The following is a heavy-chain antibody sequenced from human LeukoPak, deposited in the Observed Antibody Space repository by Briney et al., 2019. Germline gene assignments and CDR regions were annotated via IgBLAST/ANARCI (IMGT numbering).Heavy chain of an antibody. CDR1: GGSISSYY. Sequence: PSETLSLTCTVSGGSISSYYWSWIRQPAGKGLKWIGRIYTSGSTNYNPSLKSRVTMSVNTSKNQFSLKLSSVTAADTAVYYCASTHYDFWSGYSHHYYYYMDVWGKGTTVTVSS. V-gene: IGHV4-4*07. J-gene: IGHJ6*03. CDR3: ASTHYDFWSGYSHHYYYYMDV. D-gene: IGHD3-3*01. CDR2: IYTSGST.